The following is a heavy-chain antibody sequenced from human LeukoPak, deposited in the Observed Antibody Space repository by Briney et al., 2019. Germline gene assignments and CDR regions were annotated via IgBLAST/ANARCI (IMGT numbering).Heavy chain of an antibody. V-gene: IGHV4-4*07. CDR1: GGSISSYY. J-gene: IGHJ5*02. CDR2: IYTSGST. Sequence: SETLSLTCTVSGGSISSYYWSWIRQPAGKGLEWIGRIYTSGSTNYNPSLKSRVTMSVDTSKNQFSLKLSSVTAADTAVYYCARDRQYCSSTSCSNWFDPWGQGTLVTVSS. CDR3: ARDRQYCSSTSCSNWFDP. D-gene: IGHD2-2*01.